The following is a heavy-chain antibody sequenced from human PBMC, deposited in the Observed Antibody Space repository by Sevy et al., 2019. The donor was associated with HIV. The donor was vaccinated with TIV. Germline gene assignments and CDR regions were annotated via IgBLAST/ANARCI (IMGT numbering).Heavy chain of an antibody. V-gene: IGHV3-21*01. D-gene: IGHD3-9*01. Sequence: GGSLRLSCAASGFTFSSYSMNWVRQAPGKGLEWVSSISSSSYIYYADSVKGRFTISRDNAKNSLYLQMNSLRAEDTAVYYCAREGVDYDILTGYGARYYFDYWGQGTLVTVSS. CDR1: GFTFSSYS. CDR3: AREGVDYDILTGYGARYYFDY. J-gene: IGHJ4*02. CDR2: ISSSSYI.